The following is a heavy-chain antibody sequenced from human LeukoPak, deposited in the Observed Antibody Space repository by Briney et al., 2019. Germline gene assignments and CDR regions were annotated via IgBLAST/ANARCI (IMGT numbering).Heavy chain of an antibody. Sequence: GGSLRLSCAASGFTFTSYWMHWVRQAPGKGLVWVSRIKSDGSSTSYADSVKGRFTISRDNAKNTLYLQMNSLRAEDTAVYYCAREGYYYGSGNRVYYYGMDVWGQGTTVTVSS. CDR1: GFTFTSYW. CDR3: AREGYYYGSGNRVYYYGMDV. CDR2: IKSDGSST. D-gene: IGHD3-10*01. V-gene: IGHV3-74*01. J-gene: IGHJ6*02.